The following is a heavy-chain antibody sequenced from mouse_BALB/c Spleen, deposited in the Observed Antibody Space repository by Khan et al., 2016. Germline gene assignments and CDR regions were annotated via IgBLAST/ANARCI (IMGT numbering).Heavy chain of an antibody. CDR1: GYSITSDYA. CDR3: ARGTTVVGAMDY. CDR2: ISYSGST. D-gene: IGHD1-1*01. J-gene: IGHJ4*01. V-gene: IGHV3-2*02. Sequence: EVQLQESGPGLVKPSQSLSLTCTVTGYSITSDYAWNWIRQFPGNKLEWMGYISYSGSTSYNPSLKSRISITRDTSKNQFFLQLNSVTTEDTVTYYCARGTTVVGAMDYWGQGTSVTVSS.